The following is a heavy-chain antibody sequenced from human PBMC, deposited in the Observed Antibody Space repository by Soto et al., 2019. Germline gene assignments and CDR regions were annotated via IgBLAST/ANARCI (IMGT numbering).Heavy chain of an antibody. D-gene: IGHD6-19*01. J-gene: IGHJ6*02. CDR3: ARLSRGWYHYYYGMDV. CDR1: GGSISSGDYY. Sequence: SETLSLTCTVSGGSISSGDYYWSWIRQPPGKGLEWIGYIYYSGSTYYNPSLKSRVTISVDTSKNQFSLKLSSVTAADTAVYYCARLSRGWYHYYYGMDVWGQGTTVTVSS. CDR2: IYYSGST. V-gene: IGHV4-30-4*02.